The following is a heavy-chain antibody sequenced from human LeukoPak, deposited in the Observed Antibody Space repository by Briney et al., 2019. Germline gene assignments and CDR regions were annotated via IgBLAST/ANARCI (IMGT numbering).Heavy chain of an antibody. V-gene: IGHV3-49*04. CDR2: IRSKAYGGTT. CDR3: STRRYDYSQASLDYFDY. J-gene: IGHJ4*02. CDR1: GFTFGDYA. Sequence: PGGPLRLSCTVSGFTFGDYAMSWVRQAPGKGLEWVGFIRSKAYGGTTEYAASVKGRFTISRDDSKSIAYLQMNSLKTEDTAVYYCSTRRYDYSQASLDYFDYWGQGTLVTVSS. D-gene: IGHD5-12*01.